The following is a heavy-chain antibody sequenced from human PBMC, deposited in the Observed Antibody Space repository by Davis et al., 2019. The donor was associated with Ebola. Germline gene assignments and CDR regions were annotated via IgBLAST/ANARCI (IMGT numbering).Heavy chain of an antibody. Sequence: ASVKVSCKASGYTFTGYYMHWVRQAPGQGLEWMGRIHPNSGGPNYAQKFQGRVTMTRDTSISTAYMELSRLRSDDTAVYYCASFETTVTTGWFDPWGQGTLVTVSS. D-gene: IGHD4-11*01. J-gene: IGHJ5*02. CDR2: IHPNSGGP. V-gene: IGHV1-2*06. CDR3: ASFETTVTTGWFDP. CDR1: GYTFTGYY.